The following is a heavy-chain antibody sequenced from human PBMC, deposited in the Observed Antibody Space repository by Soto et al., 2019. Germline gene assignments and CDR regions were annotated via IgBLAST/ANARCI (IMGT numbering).Heavy chain of an antibody. CDR3: ATYYYDSSGYYSAAVAFDI. Sequence: QVQLVQSGAEVKKPGSSVKVSCKASGGTFNSYTISWVRQAPGQGLEWMGGIIPIFGSANYAQKLQGRVTINADESTSTAYMELSSLRSEDTAVYYCATYYYDSSGYYSAAVAFDIWGQGTMVTVSS. V-gene: IGHV1-69*12. D-gene: IGHD3-22*01. CDR2: IIPIFGSA. J-gene: IGHJ3*02. CDR1: GGTFNSYT.